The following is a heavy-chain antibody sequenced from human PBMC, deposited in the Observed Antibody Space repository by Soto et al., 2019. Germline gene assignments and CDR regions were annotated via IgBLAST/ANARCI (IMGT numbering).Heavy chain of an antibody. J-gene: IGHJ4*02. CDR1: GGSLSDYY. Sequence: QVQLQQWGAGLLKPSETLSLTCAVYGGSLSDYYWSWIRQPPGKGLEWIGEIQPSGRANYNLSLRSRVTISVDTSKNQFSLELSSVTAADTALYYCARGRDAYKTGNYWGQGTLVTVSS. CDR2: IQPSGRA. CDR3: ARGRDAYKTGNY. D-gene: IGHD1-1*01. V-gene: IGHV4-34*01.